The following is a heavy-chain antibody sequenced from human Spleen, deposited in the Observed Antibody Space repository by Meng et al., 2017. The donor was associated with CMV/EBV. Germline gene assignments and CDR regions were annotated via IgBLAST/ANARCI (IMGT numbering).Heavy chain of an antibody. CDR1: GDTFTSFY. CDR3: ARGSSGYSFDY. D-gene: IGHD3-22*01. J-gene: IGHJ4*02. CDR2: INPDGGNT. Sequence: SCNTSGDTFTSFYIHWVRRAPGQGLEWMGIINPDGGNTNYAQNVQGRVTMTRDTSTSTVYMELSSLRSEDTAVYYCARGSSGYSFDYWGQGTLVTVSS. V-gene: IGHV1-46*01.